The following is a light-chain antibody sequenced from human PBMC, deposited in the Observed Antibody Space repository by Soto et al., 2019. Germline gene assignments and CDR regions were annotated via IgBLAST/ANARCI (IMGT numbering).Light chain of an antibody. J-gene: IGKJ1*01. CDR2: DAS. V-gene: IGKV3D-11*02. Sequence: LLTQSPSTLSLSPGERAPLSCRASQSVSSYLAWYQQKPGQAPRLLLFDASHRATGIPARFSGSGSGTDFTLTISSLEHEDFSVYYCQQRTNWHPWTFGQGTKVDIK. CDR3: QQRTNWHPWT. CDR1: QSVSSY.